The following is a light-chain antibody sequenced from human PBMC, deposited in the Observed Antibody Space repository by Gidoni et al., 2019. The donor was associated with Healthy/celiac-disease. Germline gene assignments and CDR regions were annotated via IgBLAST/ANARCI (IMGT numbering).Light chain of an antibody. Sequence: EIVLTQPPGTLSLSPGERATLSCRASQSVSSSYLAWYQQKPGQAPRLLIYGASSRATGSPDRFSGSGSGTDFTLISSRLEPEDVAVYYCQQYGSSPRAVGQGTKVEIK. J-gene: IGKJ1*01. CDR1: QSVSSSY. CDR3: QQYGSSPRA. V-gene: IGKV3-20*01. CDR2: GAS.